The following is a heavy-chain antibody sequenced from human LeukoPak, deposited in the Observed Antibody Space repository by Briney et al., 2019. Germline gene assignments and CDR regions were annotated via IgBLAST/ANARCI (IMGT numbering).Heavy chain of an antibody. CDR1: GGSFNGYY. Sequence: ASETLSLTCAVYGGSFNGYYWSWIRQPPGKGLEWIGEINPSGSTNYNPSLKSRVTISLDTSKSQFSLKLSSVTAADTAVYYCARGYSSGSYYHHWGQGTLVTVSS. J-gene: IGHJ4*02. D-gene: IGHD3-10*01. CDR3: ARGYSSGSYYHH. V-gene: IGHV4-34*01. CDR2: INPSGST.